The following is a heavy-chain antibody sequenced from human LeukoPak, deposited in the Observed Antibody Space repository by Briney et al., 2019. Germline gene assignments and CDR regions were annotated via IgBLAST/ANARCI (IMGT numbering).Heavy chain of an antibody. V-gene: IGHV3-74*01. CDR3: VRGLLGPDDY. CDR2: INNDGSDT. J-gene: IGHJ4*02. D-gene: IGHD1-26*01. CDR1: GFTFRNYW. Sequence: EGSLRLSCAASGFTFRNYWMHWVRQAPGKGLVWVSRINNDGSDTIYADSVKGRFTISRDNAKNTLYLQVNSLRAEDTAVYYCVRGLLGPDDYWGQGTLVTVSS.